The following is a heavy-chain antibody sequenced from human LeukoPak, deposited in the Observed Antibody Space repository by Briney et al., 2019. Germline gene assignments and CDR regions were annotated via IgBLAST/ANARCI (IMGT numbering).Heavy chain of an antibody. J-gene: IGHJ4*02. CDR1: GFTFSSYA. D-gene: IGHD1-1*01. CDR2: IKQDGSEK. V-gene: IGHV3-7*01. Sequence: TGGSLRLSCAASGFTFSSYAMSWVRQAPGKGLEWVANIKQDGSEKYYVDSVKGRFTISGDNAKNSLYLQMNSLRAEDTAVYYCARENNRATVLDYWGQGTLVTVSS. CDR3: ARENNRATVLDY.